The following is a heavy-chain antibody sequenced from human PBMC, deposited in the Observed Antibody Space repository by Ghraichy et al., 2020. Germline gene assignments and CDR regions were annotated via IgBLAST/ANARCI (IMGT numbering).Heavy chain of an antibody. CDR1: GYTLTTYY. CDR3: ARVRFGYGIDV. D-gene: IGHD3-16*01. V-gene: IGHV1-46*01. Sequence: ASVKVSCKASGYTLTTYYMHWVRQAPGQGLEWMGIINPSGCNTNYAQKFQGRVTMTRDTSTSTVFMELSSLRSEDTAVYFCARVRFGYGIDVWGQGTTVIVSS. J-gene: IGHJ6*02. CDR2: INPSGCNT.